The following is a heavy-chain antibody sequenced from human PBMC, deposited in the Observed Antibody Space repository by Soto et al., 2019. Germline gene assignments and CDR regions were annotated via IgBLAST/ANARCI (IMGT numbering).Heavy chain of an antibody. J-gene: IGHJ4*02. V-gene: IGHV3-30-3*01. CDR2: ISYDEIYN. CDR3: ARALDFWSAYFDY. CDR1: GFTFRSYA. D-gene: IGHD3-3*01. Sequence: QVWQVESGGGVVQAGRSLRLSCAASGFTFRSYAMHWVRQAPGKGLEWVAIISYDEIYNYYADSVKGRFTISRDNSKNTLYLQMNSLRTEDTAVYYCARALDFWSAYFDYWGQGSLVTVSS.